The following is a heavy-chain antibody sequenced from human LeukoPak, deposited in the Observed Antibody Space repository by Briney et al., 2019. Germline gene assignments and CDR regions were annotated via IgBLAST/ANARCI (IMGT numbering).Heavy chain of an antibody. J-gene: IGHJ3*01. V-gene: IGHV3-23*01. CDR3: AKDRSCTGSSCNVGA. CDR1: GFTFSSFA. D-gene: IGHD2-2*01. Sequence: RGSLRLSCAASGFTFSSFAMSWVRQAPGKGLEWVSAISGSGGSTYYTDSVKGRFTISRDNSKNTLFLQMNSLRAEDTAVYYCAKDRSCTGSSCNVGAWGQGTLVTVSS. CDR2: ISGSGGST.